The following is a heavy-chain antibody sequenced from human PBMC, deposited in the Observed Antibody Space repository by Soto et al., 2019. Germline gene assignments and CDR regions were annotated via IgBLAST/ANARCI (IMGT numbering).Heavy chain of an antibody. CDR3: AKGHCISTSCYYGEYFQH. CDR2: ISYDGSNK. Sequence: QVQLVESGGGVVQPGRSLRLSCAASGFIFSSYGMHWVRQAPGKGLEWVAVISYDGSNKYYADSVKGRFTISRDNSKKTLYRQMNSLRSEDTAVYYCAKGHCISTSCYYGEYFQHWGQGTLVTVSS. J-gene: IGHJ1*01. CDR1: GFIFSSYG. V-gene: IGHV3-30*18. D-gene: IGHD2-2*01.